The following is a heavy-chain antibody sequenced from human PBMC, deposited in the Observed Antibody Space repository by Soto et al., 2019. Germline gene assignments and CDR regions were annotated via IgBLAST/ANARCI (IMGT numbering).Heavy chain of an antibody. CDR2: FDPEDGET. J-gene: IGHJ3*02. V-gene: IGHV1-24*01. Sequence: ASVKVSCKVSGYTLTELSMHWVRQAPGKGLEWMGGFDPEDGETVYAQKFQGRVPMTEDTSTDTAYMELRSLTSDDTVVYYCARVLGYASSWWRHSAFDIWGQGTMVTVSS. D-gene: IGHD6-13*01. CDR3: ARVLGYASSWWRHSAFDI. CDR1: GYTLTELS.